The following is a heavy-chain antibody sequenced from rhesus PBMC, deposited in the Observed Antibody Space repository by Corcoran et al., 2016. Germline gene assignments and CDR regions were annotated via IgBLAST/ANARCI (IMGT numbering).Heavy chain of an antibody. D-gene: IGHD6-25*01. Sequence: QVQLQESGPGLVKPSETLSLTCAVSGYSISSGYYWGWIRQPPGKGLEYIGYISGSSGPTYYHPSLKSRVPISKDTSKTQFSLTLSSVTAADTAVYYCARHRGGSDLDCWGQGVLVTVSS. J-gene: IGHJ4*01. CDR2: ISGSSGPT. CDR3: ARHRGGSDLDC. V-gene: IGHV4-99*01. CDR1: GYSISSGYY.